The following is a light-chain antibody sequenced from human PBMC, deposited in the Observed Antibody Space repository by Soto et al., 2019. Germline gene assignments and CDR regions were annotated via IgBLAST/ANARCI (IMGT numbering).Light chain of an antibody. J-gene: IGLJ1*01. V-gene: IGLV2-23*02. CDR1: SSDIGNYNL. CDR2: EVS. Sequence: ALTQPASVSGSPGQSITISCTGTSSDIGNYNLVSWYQQHPGKAPKLMIYEVSKRPSGVSNRFSGSKSGNTASLTISGLQAEDEADYYCCSYAGSSTPFYVFGTGTKVTVL. CDR3: CSYAGSSTPFYV.